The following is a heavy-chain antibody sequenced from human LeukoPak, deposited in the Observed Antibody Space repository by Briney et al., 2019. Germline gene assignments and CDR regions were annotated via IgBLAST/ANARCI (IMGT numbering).Heavy chain of an antibody. J-gene: IGHJ5*02. CDR1: GFTFSSYS. CDR2: ISSSGSYI. Sequence: GGSLRLSCAASGFTFSSYSMNWVRQAPGKGLEWVSSISSSGSYIYYADSVKGRFTISRDNAKNSLYLQMNSLRAEDTAVYYCARRRVGAANWFDPWGQGTLVTVSS. D-gene: IGHD1-26*01. CDR3: ARRRVGAANWFDP. V-gene: IGHV3-21*01.